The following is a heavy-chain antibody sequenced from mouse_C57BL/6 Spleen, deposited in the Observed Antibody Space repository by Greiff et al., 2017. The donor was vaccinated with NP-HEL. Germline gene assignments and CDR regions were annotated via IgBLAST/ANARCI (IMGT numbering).Heavy chain of an antibody. CDR2: IRNKANGYTT. Sequence: EVQLVEPGGGLVQPGGSLSLSCAASGFTFTDYYMSWVRQPPGKALEWLGFIRNKANGYTTEYSASVKGRFTISSDNSQSILYLQMNALRAEDSATYYCASYYDGAMDYWGQGTSVTVSS. CDR1: GFTFTDYY. V-gene: IGHV7-3*01. D-gene: IGHD1-2*01. CDR3: ASYYDGAMDY. J-gene: IGHJ4*01.